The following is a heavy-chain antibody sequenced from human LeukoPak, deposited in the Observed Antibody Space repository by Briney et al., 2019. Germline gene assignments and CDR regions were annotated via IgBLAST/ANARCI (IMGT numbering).Heavy chain of an antibody. V-gene: IGHV3-48*03. CDR1: GFTFSSYE. CDR2: ISSSGSTI. J-gene: IGHJ4*02. D-gene: IGHD6-19*01. Sequence: GGTLRLSCAASGFTFSSYEMNWVRQAPGKGLEWVSYISSSGSTIYYADPVKGRFTISRDNAKNSLYLQMNSLRAEDTAVYYCASPSLGIALAGLDYWGQGTLVTVSS. CDR3: ASPSLGIALAGLDY.